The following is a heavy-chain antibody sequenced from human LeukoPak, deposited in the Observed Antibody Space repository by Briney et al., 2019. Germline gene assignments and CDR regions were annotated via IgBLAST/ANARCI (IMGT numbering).Heavy chain of an antibody. J-gene: IGHJ6*03. CDR1: GFTFSSYA. CDR3: AREDRYCFSTSYYYYYMDV. V-gene: IGHV3-64*01. CDR2: ITGNGGST. Sequence: GGSLRLSCAASGFTFSSYAMHWVRQAPGKGLEYVSAITGNGGSTYYANSVKGRFTISRDNSKNTLYLQMGSLRAEDMAVYYCAREDRYCFSTSYYYYYMDVWGKGTTVTVSS. D-gene: IGHD2-2*01.